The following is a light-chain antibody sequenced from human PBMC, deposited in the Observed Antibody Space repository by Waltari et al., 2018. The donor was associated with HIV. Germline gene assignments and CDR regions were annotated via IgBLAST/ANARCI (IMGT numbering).Light chain of an antibody. CDR3: QAWDSRFTYV. Sequence: SYELTQPPSVSVSPGQTASITCSGDKLGQKYACWYQQKPGHSPVLVIYQDSKRPSGIPERFSGSNSGNTATLTISGTQAMDEADYYCQAWDSRFTYVFGTGTKVTVL. CDR2: QDS. CDR1: KLGQKY. V-gene: IGLV3-1*01. J-gene: IGLJ1*01.